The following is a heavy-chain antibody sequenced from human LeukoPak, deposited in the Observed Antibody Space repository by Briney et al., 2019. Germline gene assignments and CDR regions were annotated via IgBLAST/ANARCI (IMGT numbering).Heavy chain of an antibody. CDR2: FDPEDGKT. Sequence: GASVKVSCKVSGYTLTELSMHWVRQAPGKGLEWMGGFDPEDGKTIYAQKFQGRVTMTEDTSTDTAYMELRSLRSDDTAVYYCAREYCSSTSCYNFVDYWGQGTLVTVSS. V-gene: IGHV1-24*01. J-gene: IGHJ4*02. CDR3: AREYCSSTSCYNFVDY. D-gene: IGHD2-2*02. CDR1: GYTLTELS.